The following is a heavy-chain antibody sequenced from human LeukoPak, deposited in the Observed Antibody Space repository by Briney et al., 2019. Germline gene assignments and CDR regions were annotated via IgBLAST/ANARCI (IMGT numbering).Heavy chain of an antibody. V-gene: IGHV3-66*01. CDR2: IYSGGST. CDR1: GFSVSSNY. Sequence: GGSLRLSCAASGFSVSSNYMSWVRQAPGKGLEWVSFIYSGGSTYYADSVRGRFTISRDNSKNTLYLQMNSLRAEDTAVYYCARDGLHSFTMVRGIDYWGQGTLVTVSS. CDR3: ARDGLHSFTMVRGIDY. D-gene: IGHD3-10*01. J-gene: IGHJ4*02.